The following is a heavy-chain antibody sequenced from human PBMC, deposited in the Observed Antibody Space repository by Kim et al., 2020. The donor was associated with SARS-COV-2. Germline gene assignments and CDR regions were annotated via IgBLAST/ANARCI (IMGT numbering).Heavy chain of an antibody. D-gene: IGHD2-2*01. CDR3: AKDAWEVVPAAAFDI. V-gene: IGHV3-23*01. Sequence: DSVKGRFTISRDKSKNTLDLQMNSLRAEDTAVYYCAKDAWEVVPAAAFDIWGQGTMVTVSS. J-gene: IGHJ3*02.